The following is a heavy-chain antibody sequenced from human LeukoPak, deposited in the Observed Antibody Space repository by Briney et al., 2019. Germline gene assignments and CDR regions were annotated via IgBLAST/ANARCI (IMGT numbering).Heavy chain of an antibody. CDR2: IDPRDGAT. V-gene: IGHV1-46*01. Sequence: ASVKVSCKASGYTFTSYNIHWVRQAPGQGLEWMGIIDPRDGATTYTQKLQGRVTMAWDTSTSTAYMELRSLRSDDTATYYCARDSHGFRSEDFWGQGTLVTVSS. CDR3: ARDSHGFRSEDF. J-gene: IGHJ4*02. D-gene: IGHD3-16*02. CDR1: GYTFTSYN.